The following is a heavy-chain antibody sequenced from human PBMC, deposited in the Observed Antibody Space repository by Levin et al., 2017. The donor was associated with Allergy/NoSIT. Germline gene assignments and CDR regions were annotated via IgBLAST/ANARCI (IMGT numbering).Heavy chain of an antibody. Sequence: GESLKISCAASGFTFSSYAMSWVRQAPGKGLEWVSAISGSGGSTYHADSVKGRFTISRDNSKNTLYLQMNSLRAEDTAVYYCAKEFCLWFCGMDGWGQGTTVTVSS. J-gene: IGHJ6*02. CDR2: ISGSGGST. V-gene: IGHV3-23*01. CDR1: GFTFSSYA. CDR3: AKEFCLWFCGMDG. D-gene: IGHD3-10*01.